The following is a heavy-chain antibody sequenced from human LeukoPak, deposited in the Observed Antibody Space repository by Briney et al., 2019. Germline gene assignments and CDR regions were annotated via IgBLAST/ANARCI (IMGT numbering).Heavy chain of an antibody. CDR3: ARDRYCSSTSCQLNGWFDP. J-gene: IGHJ5*02. CDR2: IIPIFGIA. D-gene: IGHD2-2*01. Sequence: SLKVSCKASGGTFSSYAISWVRQAPGQGLEWMGRIIPIFGIANYAQKFQGRVTITADKSTSTAYMELSSLRSEDTAVYYCARDRYCSSTSCQLNGWFDPWGQGTLVTVSS. V-gene: IGHV1-69*04. CDR1: GGTFSSYA.